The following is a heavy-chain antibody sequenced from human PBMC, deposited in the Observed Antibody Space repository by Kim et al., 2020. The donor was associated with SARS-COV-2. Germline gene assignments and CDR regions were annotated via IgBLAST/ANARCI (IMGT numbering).Heavy chain of an antibody. D-gene: IGHD3-22*01. Sequence: ETLSLTCTVSGYSISSGYYWGWIRQPPGKGLEWIGSIYHSGSTYYNPSLKSRVTISVDTSKNQFSLKLSSVTAADTAVYYCARDIFYYDSSGYPDYWG. V-gene: IGHV4-38-2*02. CDR2: IYHSGST. CDR3: ARDIFYYDSSGYPDY. CDR1: GYSISSGYY. J-gene: IGHJ4*01.